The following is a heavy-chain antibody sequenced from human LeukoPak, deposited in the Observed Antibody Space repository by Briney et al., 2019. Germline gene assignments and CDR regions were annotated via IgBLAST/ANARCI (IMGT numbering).Heavy chain of an antibody. V-gene: IGHV3-23*01. CDR3: AKGLQP. CDR2: ISGNGGTT. J-gene: IGHJ5*02. CDR1: GFTFSSYA. Sequence: GGSLRLSCAASGFTFSSYAMNWVRQAPGKGLEWVSGISGNGGTTWYADSMKGRFIISRDNSKNTLYLQMNSLRAEDTAVYYCAKGLQPWGQGTLVTVSS.